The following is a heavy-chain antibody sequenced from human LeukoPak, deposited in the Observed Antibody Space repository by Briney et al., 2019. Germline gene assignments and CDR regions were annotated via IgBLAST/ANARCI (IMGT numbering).Heavy chain of an antibody. CDR1: GYTFTGYH. CDR2: INPNSGGT. J-gene: IGHJ5*02. CDR3: ARVSRRSSGWHDA. V-gene: IGHV1-2*02. D-gene: IGHD6-19*01. Sequence: GASVKVSCKASGYTFTGYHMHWVRQAPGQGLEWMGWINPNSGGTNYAQKFQGRVTMTRDTSISTAYMELSRLRSDDTAVYYCARVSRRSSGWHDAWGQGTLVTVSS.